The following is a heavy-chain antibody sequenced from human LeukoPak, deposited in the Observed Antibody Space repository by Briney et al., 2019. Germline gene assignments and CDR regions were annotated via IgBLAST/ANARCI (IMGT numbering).Heavy chain of an antibody. D-gene: IGHD2-15*01. CDR3: ARDTISCSGGTCYENWFDP. V-gene: IGHV3-23*01. J-gene: IGHJ5*02. Sequence: GGSLRLSCEASGVIFGSFSMSWVRQAPGKGLEWVSGISGSGDGTHYADPVKGRFTISRDNSKTTLYLQMSSLRADDTAVYYCARDTISCSGGTCYENWFDPWGQGTLVTVSS. CDR1: GVIFGSFS. CDR2: ISGSGDGT.